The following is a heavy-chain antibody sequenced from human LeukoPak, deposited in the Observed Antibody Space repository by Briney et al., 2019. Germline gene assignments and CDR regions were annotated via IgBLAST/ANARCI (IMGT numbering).Heavy chain of an antibody. V-gene: IGHV3-48*04. CDR3: ARMNYVSTGWGAPFDN. D-gene: IGHD1-7*01. J-gene: IGHJ4*02. Sequence: PGGSLRLSCAASGFTFSIYSMNWVRQAPGRGLEWLSYIGSSGTTTYYADSVKGRFTISSDNAKNLLFLQMNSLRAEDTAVYYCARMNYVSTGWGAPFDNWGQGTLVTVSS. CDR1: GFTFSIYS. CDR2: IGSSGTTT.